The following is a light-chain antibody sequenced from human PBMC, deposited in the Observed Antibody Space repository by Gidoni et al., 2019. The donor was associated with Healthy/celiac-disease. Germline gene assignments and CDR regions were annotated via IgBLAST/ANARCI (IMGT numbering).Light chain of an antibody. CDR3: GTWDSSLSAHYV. CDR2: DNN. Sequence: QSVLTQPPSVSAAPGQKVTISCSGSSSNIGNNYVSWSQPLPGTAPKLLIYDNNKRPSGIPDRFSGSKSGTSATLGITGLQTGDEADYYCGTWDSSLSAHYVFGTGTKVTVL. CDR1: SSNIGNNY. J-gene: IGLJ1*01. V-gene: IGLV1-51*01.